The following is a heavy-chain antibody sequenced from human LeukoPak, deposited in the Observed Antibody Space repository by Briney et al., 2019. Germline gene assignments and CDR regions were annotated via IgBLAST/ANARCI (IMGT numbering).Heavy chain of an antibody. Sequence: ASVKVSCKASGYTFTGYYIHWVRQAPGQGLERMGWINPHSGGTNYAQKFQGGVTMTRDTSITTAFMELSRLRSDDTAVYYCARETDPAPVGWFDPWGQGTLVTVSS. D-gene: IGHD1-14*01. CDR2: INPHSGGT. V-gene: IGHV1-2*02. CDR3: ARETDPAPVGWFDP. CDR1: GYTFTGYY. J-gene: IGHJ5*02.